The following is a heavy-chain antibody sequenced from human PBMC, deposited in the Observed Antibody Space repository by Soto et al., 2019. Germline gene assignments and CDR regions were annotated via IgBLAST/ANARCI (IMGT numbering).Heavy chain of an antibody. V-gene: IGHV1-69*02. J-gene: IGHJ3*02. D-gene: IGHD3-3*01. Sequence: ASVKVSCKASGGTFSSYTISWVRQAPGQGLEWMGRIIPILGIANYAQKFQGRVTITANKSTSTAYMELSSLRSEDTAVYYCARSSSYYDFWSGAPFIIDIWGQGTMVTVSS. CDR1: GGTFSSYT. CDR3: ARSSSYYDFWSGAPFIIDI. CDR2: IIPILGIA.